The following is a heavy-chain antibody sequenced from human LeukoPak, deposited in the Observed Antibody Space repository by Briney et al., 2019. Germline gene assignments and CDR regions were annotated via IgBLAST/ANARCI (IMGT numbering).Heavy chain of an antibody. D-gene: IGHD3-3*01. CDR1: GYSISSGYY. Sequence: KPSETLPLTCAVSGYSISSGYYWGWIRQPPGKGLEWIGSIYHSGSTYYNPSLKSRVTISVDTSKNQFSLKLSSVTAADTAVYYCASPGAFWSGYAIFDYWGQGTLVTVSS. V-gene: IGHV4-38-2*01. J-gene: IGHJ4*02. CDR2: IYHSGST. CDR3: ASPGAFWSGYAIFDY.